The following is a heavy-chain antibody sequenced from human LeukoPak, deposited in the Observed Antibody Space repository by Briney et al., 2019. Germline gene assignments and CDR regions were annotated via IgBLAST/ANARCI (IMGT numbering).Heavy chain of an antibody. CDR1: GYTFTSYG. J-gene: IGHJ5*02. D-gene: IGHD3-22*01. Sequence: GASVKVSCKASGYTFTSYGISWVRQAPGQGLEWMGWISAYNGNTNYAQKLQGRVTMTTDTSTSTAYMELRGLRSDDTAVYYCARATDYYDSSGYPFDPWGQGTLVTVSS. CDR2: ISAYNGNT. CDR3: ARATDYYDSSGYPFDP. V-gene: IGHV1-18*01.